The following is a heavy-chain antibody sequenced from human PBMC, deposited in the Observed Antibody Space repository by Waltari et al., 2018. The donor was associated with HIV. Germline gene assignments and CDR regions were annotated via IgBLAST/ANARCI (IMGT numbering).Heavy chain of an antibody. CDR3: AKDLIGEQLFANPDY. CDR2: MSGSGGST. J-gene: IGHJ4*02. V-gene: IGHV3-23*01. CDR1: GFTFSSYA. Sequence: EVQLLESGGGLVQPGGSLRLSCAASGFTFSSYAMSWVRQAPGKGLEWVSAMSGSGGSTYDADSVKGRFTISRDNSKNTLYLQMNSLRAEDTAVYYCAKDLIGEQLFANPDYWGQGTLVTVSS. D-gene: IGHD3-10*01.